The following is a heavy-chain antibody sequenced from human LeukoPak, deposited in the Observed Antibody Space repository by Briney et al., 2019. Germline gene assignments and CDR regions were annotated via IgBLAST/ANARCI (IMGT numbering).Heavy chain of an antibody. Sequence: TSETLSLTCAVYGGSFSGYYWSWIRQPPGKGLEWIGEIYHSGSTNYNPSLKSRVTISVDKSKNQFSLKLSSVTAADTAVYYCARDGIGVAAAGVSYWGQGTLVTVSS. J-gene: IGHJ4*02. D-gene: IGHD6-13*01. CDR3: ARDGIGVAAAGVSY. CDR2: IYHSGST. V-gene: IGHV4-34*01. CDR1: GGSFSGYY.